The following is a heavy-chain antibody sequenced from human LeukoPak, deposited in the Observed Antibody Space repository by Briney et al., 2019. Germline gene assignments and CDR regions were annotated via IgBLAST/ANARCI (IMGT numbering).Heavy chain of an antibody. CDR3: AREDFWSGYNWFDP. Sequence: SVKVSCKASGGTFSSYAISWVRQAPGQGLEWMGIINPSGGSTSYAQKFQGRVTMTRDTSTSTVYMELSSLRSEDTAVYYCAREDFWSGYNWFDPWGQGTLVTVSS. J-gene: IGHJ5*02. CDR2: INPSGGST. CDR1: GGTFSSYA. D-gene: IGHD3-3*01. V-gene: IGHV1-46*01.